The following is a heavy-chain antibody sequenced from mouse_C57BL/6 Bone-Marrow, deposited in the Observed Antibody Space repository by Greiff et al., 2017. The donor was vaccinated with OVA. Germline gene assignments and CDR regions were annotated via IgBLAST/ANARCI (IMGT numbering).Heavy chain of an antibody. Sequence: EVKVEESGGGLVQPGGSMKLSCAASGFTFSDAWMDWVRQSPEKGLEWVAEIRNKANNHATYYAESVKGRFTISRDDSKSSVYLQMNSLRAEDTGIYYCTRRWLLRRDFDYWGQGTTLTVSS. D-gene: IGHD2-3*01. CDR3: TRRWLLRRDFDY. CDR1: GFTFSDAW. CDR2: IRNKANNHAT. J-gene: IGHJ2*01. V-gene: IGHV6-6*01.